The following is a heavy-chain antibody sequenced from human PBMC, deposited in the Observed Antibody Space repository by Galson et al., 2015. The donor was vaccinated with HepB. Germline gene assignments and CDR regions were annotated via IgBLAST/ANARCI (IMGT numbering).Heavy chain of an antibody. V-gene: IGHV3-30*18. CDR2: ISYDGSNK. CDR3: AKDLGDSSGYYYQYYYYGMDV. J-gene: IGHJ6*02. Sequence: SLRLSCAASGFTFSSYGMHWVRQAPGKGLEWVAVISYDGSNKYYADSVKGRFTISRDNSKNTLYLQMNSLRAEDTAVYYCAKDLGDSSGYYYQYYYYGMDVWGQGTTVTVSS. D-gene: IGHD3-22*01. CDR1: GFTFSSYG.